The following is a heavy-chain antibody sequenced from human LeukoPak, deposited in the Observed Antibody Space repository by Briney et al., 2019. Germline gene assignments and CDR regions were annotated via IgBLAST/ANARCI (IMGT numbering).Heavy chain of an antibody. D-gene: IGHD2-15*01. V-gene: IGHV1-24*01. Sequence: ASVKVSCKVSGYTLTELSMHWVRQAPGKRLEWMGGFDPEDGETIYAQKFQGRVTMTEGTSTDTAYMELSSLRSEDTAVYYCATEVLVVVAATTDYWGQGTLVTVSS. J-gene: IGHJ4*02. CDR1: GYTLTELS. CDR2: FDPEDGET. CDR3: ATEVLVVVAATTDY.